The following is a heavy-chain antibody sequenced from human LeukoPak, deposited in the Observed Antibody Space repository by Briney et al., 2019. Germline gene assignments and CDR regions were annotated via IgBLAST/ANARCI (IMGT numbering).Heavy chain of an antibody. D-gene: IGHD2-8*02. J-gene: IGHJ3*02. CDR3: ARHCCTGPAKRVFDI. V-gene: IGHV4-39*01. CDR1: GGSIISSDYH. Sequence: SETLSLTCTVSGGSIISSDYHWGWVRQPPGKGLEWIGTISYSGNTDYNPSLRSRVTISVDTSNNQFSLRLGSVTAADTAVYHCARHCCTGPAKRVFDIWGQGTMVTVSS. CDR2: ISYSGNT.